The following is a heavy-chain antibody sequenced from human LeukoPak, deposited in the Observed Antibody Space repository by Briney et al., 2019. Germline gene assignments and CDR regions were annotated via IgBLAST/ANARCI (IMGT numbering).Heavy chain of an antibody. Sequence: PGGSLRLSCAASGFTFSSYGMHWVRQAPGKGLEWVAVISYDGSNKYYADSVTGRFTISRDKSKKTLYLQMNSLRAEDTAVYYCAKSHSSGWFFDYWGQGTLVTVSS. CDR3: AKSHSSGWFFDY. J-gene: IGHJ4*02. V-gene: IGHV3-30*18. CDR1: GFTFSSYG. D-gene: IGHD6-19*01. CDR2: ISYDGSNK.